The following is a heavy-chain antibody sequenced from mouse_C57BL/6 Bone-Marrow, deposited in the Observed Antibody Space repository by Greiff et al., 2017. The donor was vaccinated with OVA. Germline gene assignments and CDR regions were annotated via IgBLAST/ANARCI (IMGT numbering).Heavy chain of an antibody. V-gene: IGHV1-72*01. CDR2: IDPNSGGT. CDR1: GYTFTSYW. J-gene: IGHJ2*01. Sequence: QVQLQQPGAELVKPGASVKLSCKASGYTFTSYWMHWVKQRPGRGLEWIGRIDPNSGGTKYNEKFKSKATLTVDKPSSTAYMQVSSLTSEDSAVYYCARSAFYGNCLRYWGQGTTLTVSS. CDR3: ARSAFYGNCLRY. D-gene: IGHD2-10*01.